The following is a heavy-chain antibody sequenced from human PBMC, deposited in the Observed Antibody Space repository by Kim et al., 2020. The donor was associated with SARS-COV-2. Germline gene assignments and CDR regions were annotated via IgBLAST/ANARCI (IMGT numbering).Heavy chain of an antibody. D-gene: IGHD3-16*01. CDR3: TRDPCGSLGGLTFDY. Sequence: GGSLRLSCTASGFTFGDYAMSWFRQAPGKGLEWVGFIRSKAYGGTTEYAASVKGRFTISRDDSKSIAYLQMNSLKTEDTAVYYCTRDPCGSLGGLTFDYWGQGTLVTVSS. CDR1: GFTFGDYA. V-gene: IGHV3-49*03. CDR2: IRSKAYGGTT. J-gene: IGHJ4*02.